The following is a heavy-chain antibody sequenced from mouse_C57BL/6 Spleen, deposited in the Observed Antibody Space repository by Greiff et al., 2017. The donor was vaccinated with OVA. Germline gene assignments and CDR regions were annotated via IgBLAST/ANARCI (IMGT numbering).Heavy chain of an antibody. CDR1: GYTFTSYW. CDR3: ARGEVTTVVATRVSSYAMDY. Sequence: QVQLQQPGAELVKPGASVKLSCKASGYTFTSYWMQWVKQRPGQGLEWIGEIDPSDSYTNYNQKFKGKATLTVDTSSSTAYMQLSSLTSEDSAVYYCARGEVTTVVATRVSSYAMDYWGQGTSVTVSS. V-gene: IGHV1-50*01. CDR2: IDPSDSYT. J-gene: IGHJ4*01. D-gene: IGHD1-1*01.